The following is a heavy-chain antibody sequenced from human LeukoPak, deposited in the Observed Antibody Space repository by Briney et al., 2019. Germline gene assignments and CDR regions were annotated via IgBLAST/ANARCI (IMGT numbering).Heavy chain of an antibody. CDR3: ARDRRYDFWSGYYYYYYGMDV. V-gene: IGHV3-7*01. J-gene: IGHJ6*02. CDR2: IKQDGSEK. Sequence: PGGSLRLSCAASGFTFSSYWMSWVRQAPGKGLEWVANIKQDGSEKYYVDSVKGRFTISRDNAKNSLYLQMNSLRAEDTAVYYCARDRRYDFWSGYYYYYYGMDVWGQGTTVTVSS. D-gene: IGHD3-3*01. CDR1: GFTFSSYW.